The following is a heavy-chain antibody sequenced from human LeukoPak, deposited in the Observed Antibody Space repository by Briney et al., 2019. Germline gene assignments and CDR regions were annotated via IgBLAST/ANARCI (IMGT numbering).Heavy chain of an antibody. J-gene: IGHJ4*02. V-gene: IGHV5-51*01. Sequence: GESLKISCQGSGYSFTTYWIGWVRQMPGKGLEWMGIIYPGDSDTRYSPSFQGQVTISADKSISTAYLQWSSLKASDTAMYYCARHEGTSSWYWDHFDYWGQGTLVTVSS. CDR1: GYSFTTYW. CDR2: IYPGDSDT. D-gene: IGHD6-13*01. CDR3: ARHEGTSSWYWDHFDY.